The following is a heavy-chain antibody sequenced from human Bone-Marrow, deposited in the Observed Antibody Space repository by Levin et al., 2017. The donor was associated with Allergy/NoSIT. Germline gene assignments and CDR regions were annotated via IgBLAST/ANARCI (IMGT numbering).Heavy chain of an antibody. CDR1: GGSIRSGGYY. Sequence: SQTLSLTCTVSGGSIRSGGYYWSWIRQHPGKGLEWIGYIYDSGSTSYNPSLESRVAISVDTSRNQFYLKLTSLTAADTAVYYCARIPDTTSEFDYWGQGTLVTVSS. J-gene: IGHJ4*02. V-gene: IGHV4-31*03. D-gene: IGHD5-18*01. CDR2: IYDSGST. CDR3: ARIPDTTSEFDY.